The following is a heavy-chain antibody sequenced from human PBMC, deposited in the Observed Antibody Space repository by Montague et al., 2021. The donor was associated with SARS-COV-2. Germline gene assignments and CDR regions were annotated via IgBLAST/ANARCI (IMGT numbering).Heavy chain of an antibody. D-gene: IGHD2-2*01. CDR3: AIHRGRGPAALDWFDP. CDR2: IDYSGST. V-gene: IGHV4-39*01. Sequence: SETLSLTCSVSGDSINSRYYYCGWVHQPPGKGLEWIGSIDYSGSTSYNPSLKSRVTLSVDTSKNHFSLKLNSVAAADTAVYFRAIHRGRGPAALDWFDPWGQGTLVTVSS. CDR1: GDSINSRYYY. J-gene: IGHJ5*02.